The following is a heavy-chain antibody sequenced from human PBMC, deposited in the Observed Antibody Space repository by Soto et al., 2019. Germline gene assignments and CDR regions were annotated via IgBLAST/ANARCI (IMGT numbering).Heavy chain of an antibody. Sequence: QVHLVEPGGGVVQPGGSLRLSCTASGFTFNKFGMHWVRQTPGKGLEWVAAVSYDGNHDFYADSVRGRLIISRDNSKNTLYLQLNTLKPDDTAVYYCVKERADFVTVPHATSGMDVWGPGTTVTVSS. V-gene: IGHV3-30*18. CDR3: VKERADFVTVPHATSGMDV. D-gene: IGHD3-3*01. J-gene: IGHJ6*02. CDR1: GFTFNKFG. CDR2: VSYDGNHD.